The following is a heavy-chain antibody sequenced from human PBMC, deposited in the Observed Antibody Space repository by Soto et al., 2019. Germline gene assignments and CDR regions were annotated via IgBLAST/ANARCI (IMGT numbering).Heavy chain of an antibody. CDR2: ISGSGGST. CDR1: GFTFSSYA. Sequence: GGSLRLSCAASGFTFSSYAMSWVRQAPGKGLEWVSAISGSGGSTYYADSVKGRFTISRDNSKNTLYLQMNSLRAEDTAVYYCATTPWGCSSTSCPDYWGQGTLVTVSS. D-gene: IGHD2-2*01. J-gene: IGHJ4*02. CDR3: ATTPWGCSSTSCPDY. V-gene: IGHV3-23*01.